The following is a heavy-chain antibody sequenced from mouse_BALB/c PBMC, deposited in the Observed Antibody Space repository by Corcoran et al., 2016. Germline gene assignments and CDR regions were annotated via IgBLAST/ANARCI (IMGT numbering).Heavy chain of an antibody. J-gene: IGHJ4*01. CDR3: ASGTTVVASYYYAMDY. CDR2: INTYTGEP. D-gene: IGHD1-1*01. Sequence: QIQLVQSGPELKKPGETVKISCKASGYTFTNYGMNWVKQAPGKGLKWMGWINTYTGEPTYADDFKGRFAFSLETSASTAYLQINNLKNEDTATYFCASGTTVVASYYYAMDYWGQGTSVTVSS. V-gene: IGHV9-3-1*01. CDR1: GYTFTNYG.